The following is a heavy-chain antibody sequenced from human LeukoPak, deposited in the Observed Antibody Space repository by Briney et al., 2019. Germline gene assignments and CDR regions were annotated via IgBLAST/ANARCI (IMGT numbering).Heavy chain of an antibody. Sequence: SETLSLTCTVSGVSLSGHSWSWIRQPPGKGLGWIGYVYDSGTTNYNPSLKSRITISVDTSNNQFSLKLSSVTAADTALYYCASLSGYSYTDSWGRGTLVTVSS. CDR3: ASLSGYSYTDS. V-gene: IGHV4-59*08. CDR1: GVSLSGHS. D-gene: IGHD5-18*01. CDR2: VYDSGTT. J-gene: IGHJ4*02.